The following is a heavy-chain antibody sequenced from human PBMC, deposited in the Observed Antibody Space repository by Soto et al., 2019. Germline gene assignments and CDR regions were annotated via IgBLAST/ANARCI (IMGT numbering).Heavy chain of an antibody. D-gene: IGHD6-19*01. V-gene: IGHV3-30*18. CDR2: ISYDGSNK. CDR1: GFTFSSYG. J-gene: IGHJ5*02. Sequence: QVQLVESGGGVVQPGRSLRLSCAASGFTFSSYGMHWVRQAPGKGLEWVAVISYDGSNKYYADSVKGRFTISRDNSKNTLYLQMNSLRAEDTAVYYCAKQVAVAGNWFDPWGQGTLGTVSS. CDR3: AKQVAVAGNWFDP.